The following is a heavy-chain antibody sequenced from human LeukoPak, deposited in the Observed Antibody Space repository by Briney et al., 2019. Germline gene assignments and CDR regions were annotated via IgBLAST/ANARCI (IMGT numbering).Heavy chain of an antibody. V-gene: IGHV4-59*11. CDR1: GASISSHY. D-gene: IGHD6-6*01. Sequence: SETLSLTCTVSGASISSHYWSWIRQPPGKGLEWIAYISYSGSTNYNPSLKSRVTISVDTSKNQFSLKMISVTAADTAVYYCARAGGDISSSQDPDYWGQGTLVTVSS. J-gene: IGHJ4*02. CDR3: ARAGGDISSSQDPDY. CDR2: ISYSGST.